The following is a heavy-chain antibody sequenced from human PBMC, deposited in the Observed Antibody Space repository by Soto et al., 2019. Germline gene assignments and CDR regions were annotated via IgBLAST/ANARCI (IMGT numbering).Heavy chain of an antibody. CDR1: GYTFTSYA. J-gene: IGHJ4*02. V-gene: IGHV1-3*05. D-gene: IGHD6-13*01. CDR3: ARGIAPYYFDY. Sequence: QVQLVQSGAEEKKPGASVKVSCKASGYTFTSYAMHWVRQAPGQRLEWMGWINAGNGNTKYSQKFQGRVTITRDTSTSTAYMELSSLRSEDTAVYYCARGIAPYYFDYWGQGTLVTVSS. CDR2: INAGNGNT.